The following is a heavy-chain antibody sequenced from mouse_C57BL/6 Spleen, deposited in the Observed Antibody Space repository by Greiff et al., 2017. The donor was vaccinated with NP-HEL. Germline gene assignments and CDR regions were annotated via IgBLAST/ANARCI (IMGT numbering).Heavy chain of an antibody. CDR3: ARRDGYVFDY. CDR2: ISSGSSTI. D-gene: IGHD2-2*01. Sequence: EVKLMESGGGLVKPGGSLKLSCAASGFTFSDYGMHWVRQAPEKGLEWVAYISSGSSTIYYADTVKGRFTISRDNAKNTLFLQMTSLRSEDTAMYYCARRDGYVFDYWGQGTTLTVSS. J-gene: IGHJ2*01. V-gene: IGHV5-17*01. CDR1: GFTFSDYG.